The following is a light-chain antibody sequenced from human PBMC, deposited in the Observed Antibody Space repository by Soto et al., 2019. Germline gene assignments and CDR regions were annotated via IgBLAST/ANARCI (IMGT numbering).Light chain of an antibody. CDR2: DAS. Sequence: DIQMTQSPSTLSASVGDSVTITCRASQSISTSLAWYQQKPGKVPNLLIYDASSLASGVPSSFSGSGSGTEFTLTISSLQPDDFAVYYCHQRQSWPRTFGQGTKVDI. V-gene: IGKV1-5*01. CDR1: QSISTS. CDR3: HQRQSWPRT. J-gene: IGKJ1*01.